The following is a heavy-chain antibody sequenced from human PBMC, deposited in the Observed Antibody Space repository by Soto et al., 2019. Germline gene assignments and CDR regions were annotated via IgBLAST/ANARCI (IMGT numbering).Heavy chain of an antibody. D-gene: IGHD1-26*01. CDR1: GGSVSNDAYY. J-gene: IGHJ4*02. Sequence: QVQLQESGPGLVKPSETLSLTCIVSGGSVSNDAYYWSWIRPPPGKGLEWIGYIYHSGSTYYNPSLKSRVTISADTSANQFSLKVSSVTAADTAVYYCARLGIGWEFPFDYWGQGTLVNVSS. CDR2: IYHSGST. CDR3: ARLGIGWEFPFDY. V-gene: IGHV4-61*08.